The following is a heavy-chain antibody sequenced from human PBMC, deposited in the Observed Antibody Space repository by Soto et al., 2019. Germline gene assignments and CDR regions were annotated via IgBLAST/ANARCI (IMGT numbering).Heavy chain of an antibody. CDR3: ARGGHIAVVTASFDY. D-gene: IGHD2-21*02. J-gene: IGHJ4*02. CDR1: GYTMNTYY. CDR2: IHPSGGGS. Sequence: ASVKVSCKPSGYTMNTYYLHWVRQAPGQGLEWMGIIHPSGGGSTYAQKFLGRVTMTRDTSTSTVFMELSSLRSADTAVYYCARGGHIAVVTASFDYWGQGTLVTVSS. V-gene: IGHV1-46*02.